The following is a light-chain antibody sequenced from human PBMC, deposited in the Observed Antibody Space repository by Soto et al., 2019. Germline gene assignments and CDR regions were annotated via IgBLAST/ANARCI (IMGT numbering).Light chain of an antibody. Sequence: EVLVTQSPATLSVSPGEGVTLSCRASQSVSTDLAWYQQKPGQAPRLLIYGASIRAIGVPDRFSGSGSGTDFTVTISSLQSEDSAIYYCQQYFRWPPWTFGQVTKVEV. CDR2: GAS. V-gene: IGKV3-15*01. CDR1: QSVSTD. CDR3: QQYFRWPPWT. J-gene: IGKJ1*01.